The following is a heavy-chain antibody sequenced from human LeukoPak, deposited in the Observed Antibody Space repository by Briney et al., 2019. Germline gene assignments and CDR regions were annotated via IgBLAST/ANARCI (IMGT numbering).Heavy chain of an antibody. Sequence: GGSLRLSCAASGFTFSSYSMNWVRQAPGKGLEWVSSIRSSSSYIYYADSVKGRFTISRDNAKNSLYLQMNSLRAEDTAVYYCARVYYYYDSGSYRGYYFDYWGQGTLVTVSS. CDR1: GFTFSSYS. CDR3: ARVYYYYDSGSYRGYYFDY. D-gene: IGHD3-10*01. CDR2: IRSSSSYI. J-gene: IGHJ4*02. V-gene: IGHV3-21*01.